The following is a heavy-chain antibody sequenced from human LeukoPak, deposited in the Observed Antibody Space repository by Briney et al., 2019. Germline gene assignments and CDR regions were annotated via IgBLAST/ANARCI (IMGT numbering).Heavy chain of an antibody. CDR2: ISSSSSYI. D-gene: IGHD2-2*01. CDR3: AKDPTDIVVVPAATAYYYYGMDV. V-gene: IGHV3-21*01. CDR1: GFTFSSYS. J-gene: IGHJ6*02. Sequence: GGSLRLSCAASGFTFSSYSMNWVRQAPGKGLEWVSSISSSSSYIYYADSVKGRFTISRDNAKNSLYLQMNSLRAEDTAVYYCAKDPTDIVVVPAATAYYYYGMDVWGQGTTVTVSS.